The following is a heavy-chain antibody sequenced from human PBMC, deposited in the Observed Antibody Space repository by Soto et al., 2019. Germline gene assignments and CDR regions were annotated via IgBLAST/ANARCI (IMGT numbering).Heavy chain of an antibody. Sequence: EVQLLETGGGLIQPGGSLRLSCAASGLIVSSKYMSWVRQAPGKGLEWVSIIYSSGNTYYADSVKGRFTISRDNSKNTLNLPMSSLRVEDTAVYYCARDSSFAGIDYWGQGTLVTVSS. CDR2: IYSSGNT. V-gene: IGHV3-53*02. CDR1: GLIVSSKY. CDR3: ARDSSFAGIDY. J-gene: IGHJ4*02.